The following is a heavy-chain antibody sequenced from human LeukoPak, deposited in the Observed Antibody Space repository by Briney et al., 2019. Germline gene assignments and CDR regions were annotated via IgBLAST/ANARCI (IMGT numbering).Heavy chain of an antibody. CDR3: AKALRFGELSAIDY. V-gene: IGHV3-23*01. J-gene: IGHJ4*02. D-gene: IGHD3-10*01. Sequence: GGSLRLSCAASGFTFSSYAMSGVRQAPGKGLECVSGISGSGGSTYYADSVKRRFTISRDNSKNTLYLEMKSVRAEDTGVYYCAKALRFGELSAIDYWGQGTLVTVSS. CDR1: GFTFSSYA. CDR2: ISGSGGST.